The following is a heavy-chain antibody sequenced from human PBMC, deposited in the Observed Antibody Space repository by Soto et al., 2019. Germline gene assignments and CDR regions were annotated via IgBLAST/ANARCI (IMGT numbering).Heavy chain of an antibody. V-gene: IGHV3-23*01. J-gene: IGHJ4*01. CDR2: ISGSGGST. D-gene: IGHD2-15*01. CDR3: AKDQPHSSVVVVNPIDY. Sequence: PGGSLRLSCAASGFTFSSYAMNWVRQAPGKGLEWVSAISGSGGSTYYADSVKGRFTISRDNSKNTLYLQMNSLTAEDTAVYYCAKDQPHSSVVVVNPIDYWGHGILVTASS. CDR1: GFTFSSYA.